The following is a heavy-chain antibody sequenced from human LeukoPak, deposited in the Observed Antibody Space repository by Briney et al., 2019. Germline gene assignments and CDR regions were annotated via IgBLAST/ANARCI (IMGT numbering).Heavy chain of an antibody. CDR3: ARGLDGSGSYYKGDY. CDR2: ISGSGGST. J-gene: IGHJ4*02. Sequence: PGGSLRLSCVASVFTFSNYAMNWVRPAPGKGLEWVSTISGSGGSTYYADSVKGRFTISRDNSKNTLYLQMISLRAEDTALYYCARGLDGSGSYYKGDYWGQGTLVTVSS. D-gene: IGHD3-10*01. V-gene: IGHV3-23*01. CDR1: VFTFSNYA.